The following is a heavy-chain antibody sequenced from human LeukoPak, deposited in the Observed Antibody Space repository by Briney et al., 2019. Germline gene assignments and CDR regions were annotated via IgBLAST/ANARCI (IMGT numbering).Heavy chain of an antibody. Sequence: SETLSLTCTVSGGSISSYYWGWIRQPPGKGLEWIGSIYYSGSTYYNPSLKSRVTISVDTSKNQFSLKLSSVTAADTAVYYCARQAFWSGYYFDYWGQGTLVTVSS. CDR1: GGSISSYY. J-gene: IGHJ4*02. CDR2: IYYSGST. D-gene: IGHD3-3*01. CDR3: ARQAFWSGYYFDY. V-gene: IGHV4-39*01.